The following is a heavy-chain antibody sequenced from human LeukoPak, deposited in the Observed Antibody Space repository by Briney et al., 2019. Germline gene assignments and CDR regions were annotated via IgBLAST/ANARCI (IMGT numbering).Heavy chain of an antibody. J-gene: IGHJ3*02. V-gene: IGHV1-46*01. D-gene: IGHD3-22*01. CDR1: GYTFTSYY. CDR3: AREMIGPEPPPDAFHI. CDR2: INPSGGST. Sequence: GASVKVSCKASGYTFTSYYMHWVRLAPGQGLEWMGIINPSGGSTSYAQKFQGRVTMTRDMSTSTVYMELSSLRSEDTAAYYCAREMIGPEPPPDAFHIWGQGTMVTVSS.